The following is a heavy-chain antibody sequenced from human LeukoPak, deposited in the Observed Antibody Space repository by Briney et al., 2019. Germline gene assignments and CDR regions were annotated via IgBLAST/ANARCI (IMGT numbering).Heavy chain of an antibody. CDR3: AKNHKGHAFDI. J-gene: IGHJ3*02. V-gene: IGHV1-46*01. CDR1: GYTFTNYY. CDR2: INPSGGST. Sequence: ASVKVSCKASGYTFTNYYMHWVRQAPGQGLEWMGIINPSGGSTSYAQKFQGRVTMTRDTSTSTVYMELSSLRSEDTAVYYCAKNHKGHAFDIWGQGTMVTVSS.